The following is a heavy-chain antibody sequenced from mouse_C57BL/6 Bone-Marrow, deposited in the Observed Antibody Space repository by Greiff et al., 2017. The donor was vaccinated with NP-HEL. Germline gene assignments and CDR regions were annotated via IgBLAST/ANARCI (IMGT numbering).Heavy chain of an antibody. CDR3: TRDPYGYDAWFAY. D-gene: IGHD2-2*01. J-gene: IGHJ3*01. Sequence: VQLKESGEGLVKPGGSLKLSCAASGFTFSSYAMSWVRQTPEKRLEWVAYISSGGDYIYYADTVKGRFTISRDNARNTRYLQMSSLKSEDTAMYYCTRDPYGYDAWFAYWGQGTLVTVSA. CDR2: ISSGGDYI. CDR1: GFTFSSYA. V-gene: IGHV5-9-1*02.